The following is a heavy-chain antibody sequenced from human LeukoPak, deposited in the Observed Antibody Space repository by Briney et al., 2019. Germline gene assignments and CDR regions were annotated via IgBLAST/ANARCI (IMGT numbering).Heavy chain of an antibody. J-gene: IGHJ4*02. V-gene: IGHV1-69*01. CDR1: GGTFSSYA. D-gene: IGHD2-2*01. CDR3: ARDDDCSSTSCYSDFDY. Sequence: SVKVSCKASGGTFSSYAISWVRQAPGHGLEWMGGIIPIFGTANYAQKFQGRVTITADESTSTAYLELSSLRSEDTAVYYCARDDDCSSTSCYSDFDYWGQGTLVTVSS. CDR2: IIPIFGTA.